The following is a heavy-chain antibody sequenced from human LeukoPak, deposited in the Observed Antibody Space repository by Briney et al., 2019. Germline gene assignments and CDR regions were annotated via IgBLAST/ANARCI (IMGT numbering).Heavy chain of an antibody. D-gene: IGHD2-2*02. CDR3: ARAYCSSTSCYTEGWFDP. CDR1: GYSIISGYS. CDR2: FHYSGST. Sequence: SETLSLTCTVAGYSIISGYSWEWIRQPPGKGLEWIGSFHYSGSTYYNPSLMSRVTISGDTSKNQFSLRLSSVTAADTAVYYCARAYCSSTSCYTEGWFDPWGQGTLVTVSS. J-gene: IGHJ5*02. V-gene: IGHV4-38-2*02.